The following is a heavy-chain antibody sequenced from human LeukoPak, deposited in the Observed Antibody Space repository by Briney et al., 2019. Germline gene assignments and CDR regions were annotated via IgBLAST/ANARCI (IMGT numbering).Heavy chain of an antibody. J-gene: IGHJ3*02. CDR3: ATLWLRGLVAFDI. CDR1: GGSFSGYY. D-gene: IGHD5-18*01. V-gene: IGHV4-34*01. Sequence: PSETLSLTCAVYGGSFSGYYWSWIRQPPGKGLEWIGEINHSRSTNYNPSLKSRVTISVDTSKNQFSLKLSSVTAADTAVYYCATLWLRGLVAFDIWGQGTMVTVSS. CDR2: INHSRST.